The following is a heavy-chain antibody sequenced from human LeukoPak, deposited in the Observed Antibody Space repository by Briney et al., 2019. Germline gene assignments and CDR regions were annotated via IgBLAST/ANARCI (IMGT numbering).Heavy chain of an antibody. D-gene: IGHD3-22*01. J-gene: IGHJ4*02. CDR1: GFIFSDYG. Sequence: PGGSLRLSCAASGFIFSDYGMHWVRQAPGKGLEWVAFIRNDESDRDYGDSVKGRFSISRDNSKNTLYLQMNSLRPEDGGVYYCAIYDSRGDFDYWGQGTQVTVSA. V-gene: IGHV3-30*02. CDR3: AIYDSRGDFDY. CDR2: IRNDESDR.